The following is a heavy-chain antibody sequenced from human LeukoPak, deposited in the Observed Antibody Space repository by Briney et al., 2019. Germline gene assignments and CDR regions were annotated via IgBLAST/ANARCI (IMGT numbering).Heavy chain of an antibody. CDR2: ISYDGSNK. J-gene: IGHJ3*01. CDR1: GFTFSSYA. V-gene: IGHV3-30-3*01. Sequence: GGSLRLSCAASGFTFSSYAMHWVRQAPDKGLEWVAVISYDGSNKYYADSVKGRFTISRDNSKNTLYLQMNSLRAEDTAVYYCARVAAWGQGTMVTVSS. CDR3: ARVAA.